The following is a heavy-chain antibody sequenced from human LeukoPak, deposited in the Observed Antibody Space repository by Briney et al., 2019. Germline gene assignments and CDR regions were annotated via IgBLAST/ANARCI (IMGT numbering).Heavy chain of an antibody. V-gene: IGHV4-59*01. J-gene: IGHJ4*02. D-gene: IGHD6-19*01. CDR3: ARDLRSSGWYVFDY. Sequence: SETLSLTCTVSGGSINTYYWNWIRQPPGKGLEWIGFIYYTGSTSYNPSLKSRVTISVDTSKNQFSLRLISVTAADTAVYYCARDLRSSGWYVFDYWGQGTLLTVSS. CDR2: IYYTGST. CDR1: GGSINTYY.